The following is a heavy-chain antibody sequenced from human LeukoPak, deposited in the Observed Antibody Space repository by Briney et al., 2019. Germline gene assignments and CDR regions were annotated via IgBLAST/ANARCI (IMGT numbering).Heavy chain of an antibody. D-gene: IGHD3-9*01. V-gene: IGHV4-38-2*02. CDR1: GYSISSGYY. Sequence: EPSETLSLTCTVSGYSISSGYYWGWIRQPPGKGLEWIGSIYHSGRTFYNPSLKSRVTISVDTSKNQFSLKLTSVTAADTAVYYCARQSGRLRYSTNRAFDIWGQGTMVTVSS. CDR2: IYHSGRT. J-gene: IGHJ3*02. CDR3: ARQSGRLRYSTNRAFDI.